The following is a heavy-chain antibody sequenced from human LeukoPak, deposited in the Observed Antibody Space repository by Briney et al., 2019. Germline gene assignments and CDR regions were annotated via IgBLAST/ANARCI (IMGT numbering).Heavy chain of an antibody. J-gene: IGHJ4*02. V-gene: IGHV5-51*01. Sequence: PGESLKISXKGSGYSFXXXXXXWVRQMPGKXLXXXGIIYPGDSDTKYSPSFQGQVAXSADKSISTAYLQWNSLKASDTAMYYCARGGRYNYGSSEYWGQGTLVTVSS. CDR1: GYSFXXXX. CDR3: ARGGRYNYGSSEY. CDR2: IYPGDSDT. D-gene: IGHD5-18*01.